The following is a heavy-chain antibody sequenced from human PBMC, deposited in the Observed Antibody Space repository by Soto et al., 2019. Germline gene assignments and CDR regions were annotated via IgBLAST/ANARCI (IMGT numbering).Heavy chain of an antibody. V-gene: IGHV3-23*01. CDR1: VFTLSSYA. CDR2: TAGGAGLT. CDR3: ARVDRGSVARPTRLDP. D-gene: IGHD2-21*01. Sequence: PCWSLRLSCRASVFTLSSYAINWFRQAPRKWLEWVSATAGGAGLTYYADSVKGRFSVSSDNPGNTLYLQLNSLRTEDTAVYYCARVDRGSVARPTRLDPWGQGTLVTVSS. J-gene: IGHJ5*02.